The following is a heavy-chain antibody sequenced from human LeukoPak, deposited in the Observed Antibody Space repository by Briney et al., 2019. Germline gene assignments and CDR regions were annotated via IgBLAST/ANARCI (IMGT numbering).Heavy chain of an antibody. Sequence: SETLSLTCTVSGGSISGYYWSWIRQPPGQRLEWVGYIYDTGATNYNPSLKSRFTISIDTSKNQFSLNLSSVTAADTAVYYCARLPLIATTRGGFDRWGQGTLVTVSS. CDR2: IYDTGAT. CDR3: ARLPLIATTRGGFDR. CDR1: GGSISGYY. D-gene: IGHD1-1*01. J-gene: IGHJ5*02. V-gene: IGHV4-59*08.